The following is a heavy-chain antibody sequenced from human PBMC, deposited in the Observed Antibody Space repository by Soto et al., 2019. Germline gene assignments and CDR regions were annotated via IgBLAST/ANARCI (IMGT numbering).Heavy chain of an antibody. CDR2: IIPIFGTA. CDR1: GGTFSSYA. CDR3: ARDLYYYDSSGYQTDAFDS. D-gene: IGHD3-22*01. Sequence: QVQLVQSGAEVKKPGSSVKVSCKASGGTFSSYAISWVRQAPGQGLEWMGGIIPIFGTANYAQKFQGRVTITADESTRTAYMELSSLRSEDTALYYCARDLYYYDSSGYQTDAFDSWGQGTMVTVSS. J-gene: IGHJ3*02. V-gene: IGHV1-69*12.